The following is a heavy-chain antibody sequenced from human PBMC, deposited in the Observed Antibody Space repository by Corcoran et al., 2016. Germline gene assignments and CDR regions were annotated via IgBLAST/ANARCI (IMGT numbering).Heavy chain of an antibody. Sequence: QLQLQESGPGLVKPSETLSLTCPVSGGSISSSSYYWGWIRQPPGKGLEWIGSIYYSGSTYYNPSLKSRVTISVDTSKNQFYLKLSSVTAADTAVYYCARVGALDAFDIWGQWTMVTVSS. CDR2: IYYSGST. V-gene: IGHV4-39*07. CDR3: ARVGALDAFDI. J-gene: IGHJ3*02. CDR1: GGSISSSSYY. D-gene: IGHD1-26*01.